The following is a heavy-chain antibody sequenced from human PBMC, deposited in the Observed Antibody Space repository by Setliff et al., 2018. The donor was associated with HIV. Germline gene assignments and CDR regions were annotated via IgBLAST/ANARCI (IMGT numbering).Heavy chain of an antibody. J-gene: IGHJ5*02. CDR2: VSQSGST. V-gene: IGHV4-39*01. CDR3: ARVPVAGANWFDP. D-gene: IGHD2-21*01. CDR1: GVSINRTDHY. Sequence: NPSETLSLTCSVSGVSINRTDHYWGWIRQSPGKRLEWIGSVSQSGSTYYNPSLKSRITISVDRSKNLFSLKLISVTAADQGVYYCARVPVAGANWFDPWGLGTPVTVSS.